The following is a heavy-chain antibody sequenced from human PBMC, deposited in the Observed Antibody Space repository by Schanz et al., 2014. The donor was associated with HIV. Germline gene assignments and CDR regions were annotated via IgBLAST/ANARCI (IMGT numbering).Heavy chain of an antibody. D-gene: IGHD5-12*01. CDR3: ARGAAEMATMTTWRY. V-gene: IGHV1-2*02. J-gene: IGHJ4*02. CDR1: GHPFTGYY. Sequence: QVQLVQPGAEVKKPGASVKVSCKAPGHPFTGYYIHWVRQAPGQGLEWMGWINPNSGGTNYAPKFQGRVTMTRDTSVSTAYMELSRLTSDDTAVYYCARGAAEMATMTTWRYWGQGTLVTVSS. CDR2: INPNSGGT.